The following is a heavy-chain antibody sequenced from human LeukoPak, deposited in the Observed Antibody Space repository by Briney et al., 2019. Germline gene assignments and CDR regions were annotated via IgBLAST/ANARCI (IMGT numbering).Heavy chain of an antibody. J-gene: IGHJ4*02. D-gene: IGHD1-26*01. CDR2: TYFRSKWYY. CDR1: GDSVSSDSAA. Sequence: SQTLSLTCAISGDSVSSDSAARNWIRQSPSRGLEWLARTYFRSKWYYDYALAVKGRITINPDTSKNQFSLQLNSVTPEDTAVYFCARDPVGGSTIFDSWGQGTLVTVSS. CDR3: ARDPVGGSTIFDS. V-gene: IGHV6-1*01.